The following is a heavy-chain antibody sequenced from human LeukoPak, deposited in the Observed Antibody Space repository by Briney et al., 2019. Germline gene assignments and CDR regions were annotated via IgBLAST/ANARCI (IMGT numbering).Heavy chain of an antibody. J-gene: IGHJ5*02. CDR3: ARGITMVRGVITNWFDP. CDR2: MNPNSGNT. D-gene: IGHD3-10*01. Sequence: ASVKVSCKASGYTFTSYDINWVRLATGQGLEWMGWMNPNSGNTGYAQKFQGRVTMTRNTSISTAYMELSSLRSEDTAVYYCARGITMVRGVITNWFDPWGQGTLVTVSS. CDR1: GYTFTSYD. V-gene: IGHV1-8*01.